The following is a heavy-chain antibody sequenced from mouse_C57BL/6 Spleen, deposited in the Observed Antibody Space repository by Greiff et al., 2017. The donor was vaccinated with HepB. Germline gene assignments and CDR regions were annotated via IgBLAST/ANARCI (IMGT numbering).Heavy chain of an antibody. J-gene: IGHJ3*01. D-gene: IGHD3-2*02. CDR3: ASDRSGGFAY. CDR1: GFSLTSYG. Sequence: VKLVESGPGLVAPSQSLSITCTVSGFSLTSYGVDWVRQSPGKGLEWLGVIWGVGSTNYNSALKSRLSISKDNSKSQVFLKMNSLQTDDTAMYYCASDRSGGFAYWGQGTLVTVSA. CDR2: IWGVGST. V-gene: IGHV2-6*01.